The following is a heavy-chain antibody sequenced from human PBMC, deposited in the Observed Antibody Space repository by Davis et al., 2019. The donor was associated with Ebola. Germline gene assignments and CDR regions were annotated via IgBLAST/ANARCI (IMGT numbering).Heavy chain of an antibody. Sequence: GESLKISCAASGFTFSSYSMNWVRQAPGKGLEWVSSISSSSSYIYYADSVKGRFTISRDNAKNSLYLQMNSLRAEDTAVYYCARDEVGSIVGATDCAFDIWGQGTMVTVSS. D-gene: IGHD1-26*01. J-gene: IGHJ3*02. CDR1: GFTFSSYS. V-gene: IGHV3-21*01. CDR2: ISSSSSYI. CDR3: ARDEVGSIVGATDCAFDI.